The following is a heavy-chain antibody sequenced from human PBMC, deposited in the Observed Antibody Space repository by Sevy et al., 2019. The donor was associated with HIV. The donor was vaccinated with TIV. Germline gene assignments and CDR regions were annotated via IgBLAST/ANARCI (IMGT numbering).Heavy chain of an antibody. CDR3: ARDNWNYGDSYGMDV. J-gene: IGHJ6*02. V-gene: IGHV1-18*01. CDR1: GYSFTSYG. D-gene: IGHD1-7*01. Sequence: ASVKVSCKASGYSFTSYGISWVRQAPGQGLEWMGWISGYNGKTNYEQKLQGRVTMTTDTSTRTAYMELRSLISDDTAVYYCARDNWNYGDSYGMDVWGQRTTVTVSS. CDR2: ISGYNGKT.